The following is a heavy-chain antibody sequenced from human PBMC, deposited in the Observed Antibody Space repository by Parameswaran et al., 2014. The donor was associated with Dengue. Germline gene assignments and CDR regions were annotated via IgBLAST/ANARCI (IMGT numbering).Heavy chain of an antibody. CDR2: ISAYNGNT. D-gene: IGHD2-2*01. V-gene: IGHV1-18*01. Sequence: WVRQAPGQGLEWMGWISAYNGNTNYAQKLQGRVTMTTDTSTSTAYMELRSLRSDDTAVYYCARDGGSTSWPHWGQGTLVTVSS. CDR3: ARDGGSTSWPH. J-gene: IGHJ4*02.